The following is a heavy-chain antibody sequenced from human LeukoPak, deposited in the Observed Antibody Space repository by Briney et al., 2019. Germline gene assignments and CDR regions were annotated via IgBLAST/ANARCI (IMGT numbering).Heavy chain of an antibody. CDR1: GFTFSSYA. J-gene: IGHJ4*02. V-gene: IGHV3-30*04. Sequence: GGSLRLSCAASGFTFSSYAMHWVRQAPGRGLEWVAVISYDGSNKSYADSVKGRFTSSRDNSKNTLYIQMDSLRAEDTAVYYCARESVAGVVLLDYWGQGTLVTVSS. D-gene: IGHD6-19*01. CDR2: ISYDGSNK. CDR3: ARESVAGVVLLDY.